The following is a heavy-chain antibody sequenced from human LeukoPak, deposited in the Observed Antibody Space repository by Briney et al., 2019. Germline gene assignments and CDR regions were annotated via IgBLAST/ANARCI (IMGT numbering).Heavy chain of an antibody. CDR2: IYYSGST. Sequence: SETLSLTCTVSGGSISSYYWSWIRQPPGKGLEWIGYIYYSGSTSYNPSLKSRVTISVDTSKNQFSLKLSSVTAADTAVYYCARGSGSYTYYYYYMDVWGKGTTVTVSS. D-gene: IGHD1-26*01. CDR3: ARGSGSYTYYYYYMDV. V-gene: IGHV4-59*01. J-gene: IGHJ6*03. CDR1: GGSISSYY.